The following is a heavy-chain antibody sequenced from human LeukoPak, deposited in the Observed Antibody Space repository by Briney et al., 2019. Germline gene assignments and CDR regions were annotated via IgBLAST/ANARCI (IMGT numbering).Heavy chain of an antibody. Sequence: SETLSLTCTVSGGSISSHYWSWIRQPPGKGLEWIGYIYYSGSTNYNPSLKSRVTISVDTSKNQFSLKLSSVTAADTAVYCCARAKGIFGVVFYFDYWGPGTLVTVSS. CDR2: IYYSGST. CDR1: GGSISSHY. D-gene: IGHD3-3*02. J-gene: IGHJ4*02. V-gene: IGHV4-59*11. CDR3: ARAKGIFGVVFYFDY.